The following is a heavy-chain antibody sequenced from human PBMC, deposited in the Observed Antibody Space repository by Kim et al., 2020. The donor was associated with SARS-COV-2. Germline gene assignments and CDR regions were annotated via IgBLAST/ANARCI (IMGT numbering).Heavy chain of an antibody. V-gene: IGHV1-46*01. Sequence: ASVKVSCKASGYTFTSYYMHWVRQAPGQGLEWMGIINPSGGSTSYAQKFQGRVTMTRDTSTSTVYMELSSLRSEDTAVYYCARGPLRPSSGNYYMDVWGKGTTVTVSS. CDR1: GYTFTSYY. CDR2: INPSGGST. CDR3: ARGPLRPSSGNYYMDV. J-gene: IGHJ6*03. D-gene: IGHD6-25*01.